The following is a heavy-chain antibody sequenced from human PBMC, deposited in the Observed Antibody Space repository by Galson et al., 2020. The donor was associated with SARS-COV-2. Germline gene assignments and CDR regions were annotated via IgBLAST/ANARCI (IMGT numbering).Heavy chain of an antibody. J-gene: IGHJ6*02. V-gene: IGHV4-34*01. CDR1: GGSSSGYY. CDR3: ARGDYYYYGMDV. Sequence: SETLSPTCAVYGGSSSGYYWSWIRQPPGKGLEWIGESNLSGSTNYNPSLKSRVTISVDTSKNQFSLKLSSVTAADTAVYYCARGDYYYYGMDVWGQGTTVTVSS. CDR2: SNLSGST.